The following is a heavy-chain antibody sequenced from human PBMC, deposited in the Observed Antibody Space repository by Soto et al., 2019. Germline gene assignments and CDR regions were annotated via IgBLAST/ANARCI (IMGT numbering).Heavy chain of an antibody. CDR2: IIPLFGTA. D-gene: IGHD1-26*01. CDR3: AADVGASARTFDY. V-gene: IGHV1-69*01. Sequence: QVQLVQSGAEVKKPGSSVNVSSKASGGTFSTYAISWVRQAPGQGLEWMGGIIPLFGTANYAQKFQGRVTITADESTSTAYMELSSLRSEDTAVYYCAADVGASARTFDYWGQGSLVTVSS. CDR1: GGTFSTYA. J-gene: IGHJ4*02.